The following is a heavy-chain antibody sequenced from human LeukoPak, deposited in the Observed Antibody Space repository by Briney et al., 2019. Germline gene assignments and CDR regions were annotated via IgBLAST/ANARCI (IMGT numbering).Heavy chain of an antibody. Sequence: SETLSLTCAVYGGSFSGYYWSWIRQPPGKGLEWIGEINHSGSTNYNPSLKSRVTISVDTSKNQFSLKLSSVTAADTAVYYCARIGMVATSYWGQGTLVTVSS. CDR2: INHSGST. CDR3: ARIGMVATSY. J-gene: IGHJ4*02. D-gene: IGHD5-12*01. CDR1: GGSFSGYY. V-gene: IGHV4-34*01.